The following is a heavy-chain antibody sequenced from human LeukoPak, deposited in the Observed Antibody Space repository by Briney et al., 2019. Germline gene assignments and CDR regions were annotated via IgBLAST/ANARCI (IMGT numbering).Heavy chain of an antibody. D-gene: IGHD6-19*01. CDR3: AKSHSSGWSYYYGMDV. CDR1: GFIFEDYA. CDR2: ISWNSGSI. V-gene: IGHV3-9*01. Sequence: SGGSLRLSCAASGFIFEDYAMHWVRQAPGKGLEWVSGISWNSGSIAYADSVKGRFTISRDNAKNSLYLQMKSLRAEDTALYYCAKSHSSGWSYYYGMDVWGQGTTVTVSS. J-gene: IGHJ6*02.